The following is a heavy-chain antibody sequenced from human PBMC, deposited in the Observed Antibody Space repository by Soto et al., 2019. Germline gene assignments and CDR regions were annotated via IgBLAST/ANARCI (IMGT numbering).Heavy chain of an antibody. CDR2: IYPGDSDT. V-gene: IGHV5-51*01. D-gene: IGHD3-9*01. CDR3: ARLDDILTGYPYYFDY. Sequence: GESLKISCKGSGYSFTSYWIGWVRQMPGKGLEWMGIIYPGDSDTRYSPSFQGQVTISVDKSISTAYLQWSSLKASDTAMYYCARLDDILTGYPYYFDYWGQGTLVTVSS. CDR1: GYSFTSYW. J-gene: IGHJ4*02.